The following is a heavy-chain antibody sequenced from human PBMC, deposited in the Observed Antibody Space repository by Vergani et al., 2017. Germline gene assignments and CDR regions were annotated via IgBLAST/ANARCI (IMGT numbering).Heavy chain of an antibody. Sequence: QVQLVQSGAEVKKPGSSVKVSCKASGGTFSSYAISWVRQAPGQGLEWMGGIIPIFGTANYAQKFQGRVTITADKSTSTAYMELSSLRAEDTAVYYCARDSYYDSSDPSAFDIWGQGTMVTVSS. CDR3: ARDSYYDSSDPSAFDI. V-gene: IGHV1-69*06. D-gene: IGHD3-22*01. CDR2: IIPIFGTA. J-gene: IGHJ3*02. CDR1: GGTFSSYA.